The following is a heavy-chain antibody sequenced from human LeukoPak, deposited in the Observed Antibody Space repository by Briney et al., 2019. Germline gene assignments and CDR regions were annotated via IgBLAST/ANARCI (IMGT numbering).Heavy chain of an antibody. Sequence: PSQTLSLTCTVSGGSISSGGYYWSWIRQPPGKGLEWIGYFYYSGSTNYNPSLTSRVSISVDTSKNQFSLKLSSVTAADTAVYYCARDQGYSYGALDSWGQGTLVTVSS. CDR3: ARDQGYSYGALDS. CDR1: GGSISSGGYY. CDR2: FYYSGST. J-gene: IGHJ4*02. V-gene: IGHV4-61*08. D-gene: IGHD5-18*01.